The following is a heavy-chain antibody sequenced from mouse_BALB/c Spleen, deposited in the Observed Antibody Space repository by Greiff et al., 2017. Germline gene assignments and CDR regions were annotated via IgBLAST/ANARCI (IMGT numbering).Heavy chain of an antibody. V-gene: IGHV1-9*01. CDR3: ARGNGNYPYAMDY. CDR2: ILPGSGST. CDR1: GYTFSSYW. J-gene: IGHJ4*01. Sequence: VQLQQSGAELMKPGASVKISCKATGYTFSSYWIEWVKQRPGHGLEWIGEILPGSGSTNYNEKFKGKATFTADTSSNTAYMQLSSLTSEDSAVYYCARGNGNYPYAMDYWGQGTSVTVSS. D-gene: IGHD2-1*01.